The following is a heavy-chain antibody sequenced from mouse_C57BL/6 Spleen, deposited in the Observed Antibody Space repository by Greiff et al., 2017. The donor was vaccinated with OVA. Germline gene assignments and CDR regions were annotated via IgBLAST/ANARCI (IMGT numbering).Heavy chain of an antibody. V-gene: IGHV5-9-1*02. J-gene: IGHJ2*01. CDR3: TREDYGSSSYYFDY. D-gene: IGHD1-1*01. CDR2: ISSGGDYI. Sequence: EVQGVESGEGLVKPGGSLKLSCAASGFTFSSYAMSWVRQTPEKRLEWVAYISSGGDYIYYADTVKGRFTISRDNARNTLYLQMSSLKSEDTAMYYCTREDYGSSSYYFDYWGQGTTLTVSS. CDR1: GFTFSSYA.